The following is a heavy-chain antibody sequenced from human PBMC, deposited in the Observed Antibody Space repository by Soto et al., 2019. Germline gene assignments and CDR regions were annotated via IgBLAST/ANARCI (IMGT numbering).Heavy chain of an antibody. J-gene: IGHJ6*02. CDR1: GGSFSGYY. CDR3: ARGRVYAFWSGYYRHGMDV. CDR2: INHSGST. D-gene: IGHD3-3*01. V-gene: IGHV4-34*01. Sequence: SETLSLTCAVYGGSFSGYYWSWIRQPPGEGLEWIGEINHSGSTNYNPSLKSRVTISVDTSKNQFSLKLSSVTAADTAVYYCARGRVYAFWSGYYRHGMDVWGQGTTVTVSS.